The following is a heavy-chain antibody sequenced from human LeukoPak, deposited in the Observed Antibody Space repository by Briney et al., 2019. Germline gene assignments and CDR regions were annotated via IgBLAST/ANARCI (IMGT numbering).Heavy chain of an antibody. Sequence: GGSLRLSCAASGFTFSRFAMSWVRQTPGKGLEWLSGVSPPGGGTYYADSVKGRFTISRDDSKNTLSLQMNSLRVEDTAVYYCARDLAWGAFDYWGQGTLVTVSS. D-gene: IGHD7-27*01. CDR3: ARDLAWGAFDY. CDR1: GFTFSRFA. V-gene: IGHV3-23*01. CDR2: VSPPGGGT. J-gene: IGHJ4*02.